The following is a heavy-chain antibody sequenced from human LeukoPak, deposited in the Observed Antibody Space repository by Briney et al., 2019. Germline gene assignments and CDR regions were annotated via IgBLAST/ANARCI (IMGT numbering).Heavy chain of an antibody. CDR2: INPNGGGT. V-gene: IGHV1-2*02. J-gene: IGHJ4*02. D-gene: IGHD3-22*01. Sequence: ASVTVSFTASGYTFTDYFIHWVRQAPGQGREWMGWINPNGGGTNDAQKFQGRVTMTRDTSISTAYMELSRLSSDDTAVYYCARDERYDSSGYPFDYWGQGTLVTVSS. CDR3: ARDERYDSSGYPFDY. CDR1: GYTFTDYF.